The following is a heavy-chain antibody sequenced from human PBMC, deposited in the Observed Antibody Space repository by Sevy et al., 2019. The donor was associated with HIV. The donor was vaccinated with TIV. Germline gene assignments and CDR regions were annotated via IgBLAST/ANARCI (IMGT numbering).Heavy chain of an antibody. CDR3: AKYRYSYVPHYYFDY. CDR1: GFTFSDYY. V-gene: IGHV3-11*01. D-gene: IGHD5-18*01. Sequence: GGSLRLSCAASGFTFSDYYMSWIRQAPGKVLEWVSYMSSSGSTIYYADSVKGRFTISRDNAKNSLYLQMNSLRAEDTAVYYCAKYRYSYVPHYYFDYWGQGTLVTVSS. CDR2: MSSSGSTI. J-gene: IGHJ4*02.